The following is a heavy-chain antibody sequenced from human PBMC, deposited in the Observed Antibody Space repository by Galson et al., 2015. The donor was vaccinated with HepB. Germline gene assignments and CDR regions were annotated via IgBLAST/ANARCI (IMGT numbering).Heavy chain of an antibody. CDR3: ARDQGLLWFGELLDPYYYYGMDV. CDR2: ISAYNGNT. J-gene: IGHJ6*02. CDR1: GYTFTSCG. V-gene: IGHV1-18*01. Sequence: SVKVSCKASGYTFTSCGISWVRQAPGQGLEWMGWISAYNGNTNYAQKLQGRVTMTTDTSTSTAYMELRSLRSDDTAVYYCARDQGLLWFGELLDPYYYYGMDVWGQGTTVTVSS. D-gene: IGHD3-10*01.